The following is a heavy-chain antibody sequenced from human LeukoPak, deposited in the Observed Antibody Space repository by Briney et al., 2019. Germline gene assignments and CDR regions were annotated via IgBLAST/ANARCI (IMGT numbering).Heavy chain of an antibody. Sequence: IGRIYTSGSTNYNPSLKSRVTMSVDTSKDQSSLKLSSVTAADTAVYYCARHYYGSGSYSRHFDYWGQGTLVTVSS. D-gene: IGHD3-10*01. J-gene: IGHJ4*02. CDR2: IYTSGST. CDR3: ARHYYGSGSYSRHFDY. V-gene: IGHV4-4*07.